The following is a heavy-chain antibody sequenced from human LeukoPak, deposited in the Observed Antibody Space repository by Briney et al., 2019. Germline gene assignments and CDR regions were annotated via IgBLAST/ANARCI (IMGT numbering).Heavy chain of an antibody. CDR1: GGSISSYY. Sequence: SETLSLTCTVSGGSISSYYWSWIRQPPGKGLEWIGYIYYSGSTNYNPSLKSRVTISVDTSKNQFSLKLSSVTAADTAVYYCARDDGYCSSTSCSDWGQGALVTVSS. V-gene: IGHV4-59*12. D-gene: IGHD2-2*03. CDR2: IYYSGST. CDR3: ARDDGYCSSTSCSD. J-gene: IGHJ4*02.